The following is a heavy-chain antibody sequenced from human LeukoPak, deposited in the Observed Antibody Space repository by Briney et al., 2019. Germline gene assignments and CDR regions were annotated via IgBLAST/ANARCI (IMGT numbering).Heavy chain of an antibody. J-gene: IGHJ4*02. CDR3: ARELLPYYADISGPQPY. D-gene: IGHD3-22*01. CDR1: GFTFSRYW. CDR2: MNNDGTTT. Sequence: GGSLSLSCAASGFTFSRYWRLWVRQAPGKGLVWVSRMNNDGTTTPYADSVKGRFIISRDNAKNTLYLQMNSLRAEDTAVYYCARELLPYYADISGPQPYWGQGTLVTVSS. V-gene: IGHV3-74*01.